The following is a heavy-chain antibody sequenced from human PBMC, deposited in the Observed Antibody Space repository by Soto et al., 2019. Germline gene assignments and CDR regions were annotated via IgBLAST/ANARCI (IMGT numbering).Heavy chain of an antibody. Sequence: QVQLVQSGAEVKKPGSSVKVSCKASGYTFTSNYMHWVRQAPGQGLEWMGIINPSGGCTSYAQKFQARVTMTADTSTGKVYMELSSLRSEDTAVYYCARDSTLAYWGQGTLVTVSS. CDR3: ARDSTLAY. V-gene: IGHV1-46*01. J-gene: IGHJ4*02. CDR1: GYTFTSNY. CDR2: INPSGGCT.